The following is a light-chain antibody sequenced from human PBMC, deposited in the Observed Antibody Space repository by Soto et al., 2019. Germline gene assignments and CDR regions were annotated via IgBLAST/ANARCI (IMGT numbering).Light chain of an antibody. J-gene: IGLJ1*01. Sequence: QSALTQPPSASGSPGQAVTISCTGTSRDIGGYDFVSWYQVRPGEAPQLIIYNVNGRPSGVPRRFSGSKSGNTASLTVSGLQAVDEADYYCSLYSSNGSLIFGPGTKVTVL. V-gene: IGLV2-8*01. CDR2: NVN. CDR1: SRDIGGYDF. CDR3: SLYSSNGSLI.